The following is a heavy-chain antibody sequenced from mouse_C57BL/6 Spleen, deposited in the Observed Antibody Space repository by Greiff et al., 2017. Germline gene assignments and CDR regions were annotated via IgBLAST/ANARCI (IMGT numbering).Heavy chain of an antibody. D-gene: IGHD2-3*01. CDR1: GYTFTSYW. Sequence: QVQLKQPGAELVKPGASVKLSCKASGYTFTSYWMHWVKQRPGQGLEWIGMIHPNSGSTNYNEKFKSKATLTVDKSSSTAYMQLSSRTSEDSAVYYCARRGDGYFYAMDYWGQGTSVTVSS. V-gene: IGHV1-64*01. CDR3: ARRGDGYFYAMDY. CDR2: IHPNSGST. J-gene: IGHJ4*01.